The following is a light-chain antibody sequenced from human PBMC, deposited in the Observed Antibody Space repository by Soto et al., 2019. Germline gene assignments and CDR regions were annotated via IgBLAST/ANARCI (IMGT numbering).Light chain of an antibody. V-gene: IGKV1-33*01. CDR3: QQYDSLPIT. J-gene: IGKJ5*01. CDR1: QSISSY. Sequence: IQMTQSPSSVSAPEKHRLTITCRASQSISSYLNWYQQKSGKAPKLLICAASSLQSVDPSRFSGSGSGTNFTFTISSLQTEDIGTYYCQQYDSLPITFGRGARLEIK. CDR2: AAS.